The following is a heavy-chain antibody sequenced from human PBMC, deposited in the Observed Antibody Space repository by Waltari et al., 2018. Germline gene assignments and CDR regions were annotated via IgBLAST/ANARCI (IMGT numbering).Heavy chain of an antibody. CDR2: IKSKTDGGTT. Sequence: EVQLVESGGGLVKPGGSLRLSCAASGFTFSNAWMSWVRQAPGKGLEWVGRIKSKTDGGTTDYAAPVKGRFTISRDDSKNTLYLQMNSLKTEDTAVYYCTTSLPGDWYFDLWGRGTLVTVSS. V-gene: IGHV3-15*01. CDR1: GFTFSNAW. J-gene: IGHJ2*01. D-gene: IGHD7-27*01. CDR3: TTSLPGDWYFDL.